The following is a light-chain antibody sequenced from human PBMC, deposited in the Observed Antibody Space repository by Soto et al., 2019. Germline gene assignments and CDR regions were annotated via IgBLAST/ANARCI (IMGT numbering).Light chain of an antibody. CDR1: QNIDRW. J-gene: IGKJ5*01. V-gene: IGKV1-5*01. Sequence: DIQMTQSPSTLSASVGDGVTITCRASQNIDRWLAWYQQKPGKAPKLLLYDVSSLESGVPSRFSGSGSGTELTLPISGLQPEDFATSYCKQRSCYHVTFGQGTRLE. CDR2: DVS. CDR3: KQRSCYHVT.